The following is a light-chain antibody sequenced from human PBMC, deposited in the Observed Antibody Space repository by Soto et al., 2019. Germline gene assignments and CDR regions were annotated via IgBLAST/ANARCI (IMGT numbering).Light chain of an antibody. J-gene: IGLJ2*01. CDR1: SSDVGAYNY. CDR3: SSYTSTGTVV. CDR2: EVS. V-gene: IGLV2-14*03. Sequence: QSALTQPASVSGSPGQSITISCTGTSSDVGAYNYVSWYQQHPGNVPKLMIYEVSNRPSGVSNRFSASKSGDTASLTISGLQAEDEADYYCSSYTSTGTVVFGGGTKVTVL.